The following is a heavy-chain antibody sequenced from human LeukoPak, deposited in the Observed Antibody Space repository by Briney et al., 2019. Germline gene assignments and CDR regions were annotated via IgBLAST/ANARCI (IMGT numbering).Heavy chain of an antibody. D-gene: IGHD3-9*01. V-gene: IGHV1-2*02. Sequence: ASVKVSCKASGYTFTGYYMHWVRQAPGQGLEWMGWINPNSGGTNYAQKFQGRVTMTTDTSTSTAYMELRSLRSDDTAVYYCARVRYFDWLIDYWGQGTLVTVSS. CDR3: ARVRYFDWLIDY. J-gene: IGHJ4*02. CDR2: INPNSGGT. CDR1: GYTFTGYY.